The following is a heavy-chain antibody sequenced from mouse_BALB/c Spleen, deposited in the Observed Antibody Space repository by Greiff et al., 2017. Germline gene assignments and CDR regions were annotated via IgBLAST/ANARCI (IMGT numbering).Heavy chain of an antibody. CDR2: IWAGGST. J-gene: IGHJ1*01. D-gene: IGHD1-1*01. CDR3: ARADYGSSWYFDV. CDR1: GFSLTSYG. Sequence: QVQLKESGPGLVAPSQSLSITCTVSGFSLTSYGVHWVRQPPGKGLEWLGVIWAGGSTNYNSALMSRLSISKDNSKSQVFLKMNSLQTDDTAMYYCARADYGSSWYFDVWGAGTTVTVSS. V-gene: IGHV2-9*02.